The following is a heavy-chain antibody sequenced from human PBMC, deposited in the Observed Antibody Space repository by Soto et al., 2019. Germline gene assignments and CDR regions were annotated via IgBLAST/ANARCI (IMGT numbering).Heavy chain of an antibody. V-gene: IGHV3-33*01. CDR1: GFTFSSYG. CDR3: ARHPEALVLRYFDWLSRPRTFDY. J-gene: IGHJ4*02. Sequence: GGSLSLSCAASGFTFSSYGMHWVRQAPGKGLEWVAVIWYGGSNKYYADSVKGRFTISRDNSKNTLYLQMNSLRAEDTAVYYCARHPEALVLRYFDWLSRPRTFDYWGQGTLVTVSS. D-gene: IGHD3-9*01. CDR2: IWYGGSNK.